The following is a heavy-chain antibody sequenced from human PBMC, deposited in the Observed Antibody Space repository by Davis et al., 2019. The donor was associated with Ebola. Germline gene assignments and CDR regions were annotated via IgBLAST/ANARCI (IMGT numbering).Heavy chain of an antibody. D-gene: IGHD1-1*01. CDR2: IYDSETT. V-gene: IGHV4-30-4*01. CDR1: GASISSGDYY. J-gene: IGHJ4*02. Sequence: SETLSLTCTVSGASISSGDYYWTWIRQPPGKGLEWIGYIYDSETTYYNPSLKSRVTISVDTSKNQFSLKLSSVTAADTAVYYCASTNDYGDYWGQGTLVTVSS. CDR3: ASTNDYGDY.